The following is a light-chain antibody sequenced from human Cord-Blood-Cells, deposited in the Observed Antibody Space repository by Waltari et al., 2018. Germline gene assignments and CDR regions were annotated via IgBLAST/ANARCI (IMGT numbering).Light chain of an antibody. V-gene: IGLV2-23*01. Sequence: QPALTQPASVSGSPGQSITISCTGTSSDVGSYNLVSWYQHHPGKAPKLMIYEGSKRPAGVSNRFSGSKSGNTASLTISGLQAEDDADYYCCSYAGSSTVFGGGTKLTVL. CDR3: CSYAGSSTV. CDR1: SSDVGSYNL. J-gene: IGLJ3*02. CDR2: EGS.